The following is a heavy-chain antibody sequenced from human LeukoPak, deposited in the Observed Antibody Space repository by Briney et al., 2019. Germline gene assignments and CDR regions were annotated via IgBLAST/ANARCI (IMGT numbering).Heavy chain of an antibody. CDR1: GGTFSSYA. Sequence: ASVTVSCKASGGTFSSYAISWVRQAPGQGLEWMGGIIPIFGTANYAQKFQGRVTITTDESTSTAYMELSSLRSEDTAVYYCARGVTYQLLTYYYYMDVWGKGTTVTVSS. D-gene: IGHD2-2*01. J-gene: IGHJ6*03. CDR2: IIPIFGTA. V-gene: IGHV1-69*05. CDR3: ARGVTYQLLTYYYYMDV.